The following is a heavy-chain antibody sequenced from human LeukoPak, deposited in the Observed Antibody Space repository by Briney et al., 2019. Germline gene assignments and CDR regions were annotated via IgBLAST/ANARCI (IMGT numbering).Heavy chain of an antibody. V-gene: IGHV1-18*01. CDR3: ARDGSGYCSGGSCYFYYYYGMDV. J-gene: IGHJ6*04. CDR2: ISAYNGNT. D-gene: IGHD2-15*01. Sequence: GSSVKVSCKASGGTFSSYAISWVRQAPGQGLEWMGWISAYNGNTNYAQKLQGRVTMTTDTSTSTAYMELRSLRSDDTAVYYCARDGSGYCSGGSCYFYYYYGMDVWGKGTTVTVSS. CDR1: GGTFSSYA.